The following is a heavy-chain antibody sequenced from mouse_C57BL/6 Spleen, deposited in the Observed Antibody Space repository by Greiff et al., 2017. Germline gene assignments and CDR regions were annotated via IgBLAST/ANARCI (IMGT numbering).Heavy chain of an antibody. J-gene: IGHJ4*01. CDR1: GYTFTSYW. CDR2: IDPSDSYT. D-gene: IGHD2-5*01. Sequence: VQLQQPGAELVRPGTSVTLSCKASGYTFTSYWMHWVKQRPGQGLEWIGVIDPSDSYTNYNQQFKGKATLTVDTSSSTAYMQLSSLTSEDSAVYYCASLYYSNYPYAMDYWGQGTSVTVSS. CDR3: ASLYYSNYPYAMDY. V-gene: IGHV1-59*01.